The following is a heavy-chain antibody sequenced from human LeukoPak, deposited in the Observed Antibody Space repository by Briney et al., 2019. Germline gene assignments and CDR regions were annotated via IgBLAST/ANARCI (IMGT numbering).Heavy chain of an antibody. CDR1: GFTFSSYW. D-gene: IGHD2-2*01. V-gene: IGHV3-7*01. CDR2: IKQGGSEK. Sequence: GGSLRLSCAASGFTFSSYWMSWVRQAPGKGLEWVANIKQGGSEKYYVDSVKGRFTISRDNAKNSLYLQMNSLRAEDTAVYYCARRYCSSTSCYPHFDYWGQGTLVTVSS. J-gene: IGHJ4*02. CDR3: ARRYCSSTSCYPHFDY.